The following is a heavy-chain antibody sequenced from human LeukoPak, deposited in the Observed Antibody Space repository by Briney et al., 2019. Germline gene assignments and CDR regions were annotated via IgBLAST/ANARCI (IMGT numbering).Heavy chain of an antibody. D-gene: IGHD6-13*01. Sequence: GGSLRLSCAASGITVRSNYMNWVRQTPGKGLEWVSVIYSGDRAYYADSVKGRFTISRDNSKNTLYLQMNSLRAEDTAVYYCASHSSSWYGFDYWGQGTLVTVSS. J-gene: IGHJ4*02. V-gene: IGHV3-53*01. CDR1: GITVRSNY. CDR3: ASHSSSWYGFDY. CDR2: IYSGDRA.